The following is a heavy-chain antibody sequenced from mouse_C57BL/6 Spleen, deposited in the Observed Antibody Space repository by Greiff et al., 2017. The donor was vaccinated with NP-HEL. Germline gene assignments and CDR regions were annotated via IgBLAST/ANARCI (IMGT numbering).Heavy chain of an antibody. CDR1: GFTFSSYA. D-gene: IGHD3-3*01. Sequence: DVKLVESGGGLVKPGGSLKLSCAASGFTFSSYAMSWVRQTPEKRLEWVATISDGGSYTYYPDNVKGRFTISRDNAKNNLYLQMSHLKSEDTAMYYCAREGDRAWFAYWGQGTLVTVSA. CDR2: ISDGGSYT. CDR3: AREGDRAWFAY. V-gene: IGHV5-4*01. J-gene: IGHJ3*01.